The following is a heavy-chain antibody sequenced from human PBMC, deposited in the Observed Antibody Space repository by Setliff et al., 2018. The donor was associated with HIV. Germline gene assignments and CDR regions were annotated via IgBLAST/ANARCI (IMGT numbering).Heavy chain of an antibody. CDR3: ARTDYGGNSGGNYFDY. CDR2: ISPYNGHT. D-gene: IGHD4-17*01. CDR1: GYTFTTYD. Sequence: DSVKVSCKASGYTFTTYDITWVRQAPGQGLEWLGWISPYNGHTNFAQKFQGRVTMTTDTATSTAYMEVRSLRSDDTAVYYCARTDYGGNSGGNYFDYWGKGSLVTVSS. V-gene: IGHV1-18*01. J-gene: IGHJ4*02.